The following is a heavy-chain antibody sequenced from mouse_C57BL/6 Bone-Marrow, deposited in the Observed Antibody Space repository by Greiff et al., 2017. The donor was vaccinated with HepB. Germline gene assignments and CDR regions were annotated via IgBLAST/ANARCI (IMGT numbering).Heavy chain of an antibody. CDR2: IDPETGGT. CDR1: GYTFTDYE. J-gene: IGHJ1*03. V-gene: IGHV1-15*01. D-gene: IGHD1-1*01. Sequence: VQRVESGAELVRPGASVTLSCKASGYTFTDYEMHWVKQTPVHGLEWIGAIDPETGGTAYNQKFKGKAILTADKSSSTAYMELRSLTSEDSAVYYCTRGGELTVVATPYWYFDVWGTGTTVTVSS. CDR3: TRGGELTVVATPYWYFDV.